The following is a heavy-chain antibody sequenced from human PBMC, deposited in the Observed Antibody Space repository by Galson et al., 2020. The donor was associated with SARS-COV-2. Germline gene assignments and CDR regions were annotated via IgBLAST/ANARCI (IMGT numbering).Heavy chain of an antibody. D-gene: IGHD3-16*01. Sequence: ASVKVSCKALGYSFTDSGISWVRQAPGQGLEWIGWINTYDGDTKYAENFQGRVTLTKDTSTSTAYMDLRSLRSDDTAVFFCARDRLGLNDAFDMWGPGTLVTVSS. V-gene: IGHV1-18*04. CDR2: INTYDGDT. CDR1: GYSFTDSG. J-gene: IGHJ3*02. CDR3: ARDRLGLNDAFDM.